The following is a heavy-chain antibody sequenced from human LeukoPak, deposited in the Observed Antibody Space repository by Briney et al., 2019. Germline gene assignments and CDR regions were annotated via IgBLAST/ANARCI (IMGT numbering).Heavy chain of an antibody. Sequence: GASVKVSCKASGYTFTNYGIHWVRQAPGQGPEWMGFITVNKGNTNYAQKFQDRVTMTADTSTSTAYMELRSLRYDDTAVYYCARGSDYGSHPSQPMSWGQGTMVTVSS. V-gene: IGHV1-18*01. D-gene: IGHD4-17*01. CDR1: GYTFTNYG. J-gene: IGHJ3*01. CDR3: ARGSDYGSHPSQPMS. CDR2: ITVNKGNT.